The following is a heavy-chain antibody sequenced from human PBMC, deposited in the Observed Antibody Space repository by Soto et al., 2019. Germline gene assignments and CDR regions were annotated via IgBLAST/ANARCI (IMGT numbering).Heavy chain of an antibody. J-gene: IGHJ6*02. Sequence: QVQLVQSGAEVKKPGSSVKVSCKASGGTFSSYAISWVRQAPGQGLEWMGGIIPIFGTANYAQKVQGRVTITADESTSTAYMELSSLRSEDTAVYYCARESTVVTPTSDYYYYYGMDVWGQGTTVTVSS. CDR1: GGTFSSYA. CDR2: IIPIFGTA. CDR3: ARESTVVTPTSDYYYYYGMDV. D-gene: IGHD2-21*02. V-gene: IGHV1-69*01.